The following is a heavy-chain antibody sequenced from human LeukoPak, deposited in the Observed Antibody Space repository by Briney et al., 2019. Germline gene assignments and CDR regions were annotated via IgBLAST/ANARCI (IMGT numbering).Heavy chain of an antibody. CDR1: GYTFTSYA. Sequence: ASVKVSCKASGYTFTSYAMHWVRQAPGQRLEWMGWINAGNGNTEYSQKFQGRVTITRATSASTANMELSSLRSEDTAVYYCARDNGYCSGGSCYTRTWFDPWGQGTLVTVSS. V-gene: IGHV1-3*01. CDR2: INAGNGNT. CDR3: ARDNGYCSGGSCYTRTWFDP. J-gene: IGHJ5*02. D-gene: IGHD2-15*01.